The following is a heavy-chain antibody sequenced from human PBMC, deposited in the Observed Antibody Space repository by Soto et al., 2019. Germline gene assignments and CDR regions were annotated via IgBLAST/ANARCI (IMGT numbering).Heavy chain of an antibody. Sequence: SGPTLVNPTETLTLTCSFSGFSLSTSGVGVGWIRQPPGKALEWLTLIYGHDDKRYSPSLKSRLTITKDTSKNQVVLTMTNMDPVDTATYYCAYRDTTGYYPKIFADWSQGTLVTVSS. CDR3: AYRDTTGYYPKIFAD. J-gene: IGHJ4*02. D-gene: IGHD3-22*01. CDR1: GFSLSTSGVG. V-gene: IGHV2-5*01. CDR2: IYGHDDK.